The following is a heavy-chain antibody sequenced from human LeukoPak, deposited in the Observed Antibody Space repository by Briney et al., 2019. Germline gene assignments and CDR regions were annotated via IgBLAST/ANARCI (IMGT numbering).Heavy chain of an antibody. D-gene: IGHD4-17*01. Sequence: GGSLRLSCAASGFTFSRYEINWVRQAPGKGLEWVSYISSSGSTIYYADSVKGRFTISRDNAKNSLYLQMNSLRAEDTAVYYCARGGDYPFDYWGPGTLVTVSS. J-gene: IGHJ4*02. CDR1: GFTFSRYE. CDR3: ARGGDYPFDY. V-gene: IGHV3-48*03. CDR2: ISSSGSTI.